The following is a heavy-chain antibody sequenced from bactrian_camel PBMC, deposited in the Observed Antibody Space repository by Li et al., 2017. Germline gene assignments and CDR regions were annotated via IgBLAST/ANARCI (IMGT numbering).Heavy chain of an antibody. CDR2: IYVPDGTL. V-gene: IGHV3S63*01. J-gene: IGHJ4*01. Sequence: QVQLVESGGGSVQAGGSLRLSCEISGGTFGYYCFSWFRQAPGKEREGVAHIYVPDGTLRHAETVRGRFTISQDNAKKTAYLQMNSLKLEDTAMYYCAASSRLTGLSLTPGTYNYWGQGTQVTVS. CDR1: GGTFGYYC. CDR3: AASSRLTGLSLTPGTYNY. D-gene: IGHD7*01.